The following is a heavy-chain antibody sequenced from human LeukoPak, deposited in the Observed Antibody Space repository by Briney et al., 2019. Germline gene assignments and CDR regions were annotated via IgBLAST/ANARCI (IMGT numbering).Heavy chain of an antibody. CDR2: VSSSSSYI. CDR3: ARDVTAVADY. D-gene: IGHD6-19*01. CDR1: GFTFSSYS. Sequence: GGSLRLPCAASGFTFSSYSMNWVRQAPGKGLEWVSSVSSSSSYIYYADSVMGRFTISRDNAKNSLYLQMNSLRAEDTAVYYCARDVTAVADYWGQGTLVTVSS. V-gene: IGHV3-21*01. J-gene: IGHJ4*02.